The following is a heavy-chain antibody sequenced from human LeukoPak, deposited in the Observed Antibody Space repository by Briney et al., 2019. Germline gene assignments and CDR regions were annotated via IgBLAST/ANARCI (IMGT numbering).Heavy chain of an antibody. CDR2: MWYDGSSS. D-gene: IGHD3-9*01. Sequence: GGSLRLSCAASGFTFSSHVIHWVRQAPGKGLEWVAVMWYDGSSSYYADSVKGRFTISRDISKSTLYLQMNSLRAEDTAVYYCARSRHFDWFFDFWGQGTLVTVSS. CDR3: ARSRHFDWFFDF. V-gene: IGHV3-33*01. J-gene: IGHJ4*02. CDR1: GFTFSSHV.